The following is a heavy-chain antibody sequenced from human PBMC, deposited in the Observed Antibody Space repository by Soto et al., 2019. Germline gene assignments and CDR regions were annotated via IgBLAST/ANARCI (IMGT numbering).Heavy chain of an antibody. CDR1: GGSFSGYY. Sequence: SETLSLTCAVYGGSFSGYYWSWIRQPPEKWLEWIGEINHSGSTNYNPSLKSRVTISVDTSKNQFSLRLSSVTAADTAVYYCANIVAPKNYDYWGQVTLVTVSS. V-gene: IGHV4-34*01. CDR3: ANIVAPKNYDY. J-gene: IGHJ4*02. D-gene: IGHD5-12*01. CDR2: INHSGST.